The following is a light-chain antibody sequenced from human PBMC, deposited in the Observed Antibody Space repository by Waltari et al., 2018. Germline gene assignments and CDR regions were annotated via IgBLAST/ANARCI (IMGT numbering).Light chain of an antibody. V-gene: IGKV3-15*01. J-gene: IGKJ4*01. CDR1: QSVSSD. CDR2: EAS. Sequence: EILMTQSPGTLSVSPGARATLSCRASQSVSSDLAWYQQKPGQAPRLLIYEASTRATGIPDRFSGRGSGTAFTLTISSLQPEDFGLYYCQQYANWPPLAFGGGTKVEIK. CDR3: QQYANWPPLA.